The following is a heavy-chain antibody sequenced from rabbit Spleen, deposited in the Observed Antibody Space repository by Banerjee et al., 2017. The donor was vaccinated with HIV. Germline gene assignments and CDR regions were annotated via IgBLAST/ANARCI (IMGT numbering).Heavy chain of an antibody. J-gene: IGHJ3*01. CDR3: AGRGSAYGYAYGL. D-gene: IGHD6-1*01. Sequence: QEQLVESGGDLVKPGASLTLTCKASGVSLNDKDVMCWVRQAPGKGLEWIACINMFTGKSVYASWAKGRFFMSRPSSTTVTLQMTSLTVADTATYFCAGRGSAYGYAYGLWGQGTLVTVS. CDR1: GVSLNDKDV. V-gene: IGHV1S45*01. CDR2: INMFTGKS.